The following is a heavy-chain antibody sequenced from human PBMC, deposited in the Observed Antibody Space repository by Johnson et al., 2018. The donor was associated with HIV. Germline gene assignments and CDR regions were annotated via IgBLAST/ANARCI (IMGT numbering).Heavy chain of an antibody. CDR2: ISSSGSTI. CDR3: AKDMGYDSSGDGAFDI. V-gene: IGHV3-11*01. CDR1: GFIFSDYY. D-gene: IGHD3-22*01. Sequence: QVQLVESGGGLVQPGGSQRLSCAASGFIFSDYYMTWIRQAPGKGLEWVSYISSSGSTIYYADSVKGRFTISRDNAKNSLYLQMNSLRAEDTALYYCAKDMGYDSSGDGAFDIWGQGTMVTVSS. J-gene: IGHJ3*02.